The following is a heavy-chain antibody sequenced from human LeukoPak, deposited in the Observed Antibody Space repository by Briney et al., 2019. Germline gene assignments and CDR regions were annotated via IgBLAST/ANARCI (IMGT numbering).Heavy chain of an antibody. CDR3: ARGIDSSSWYGDYYFDY. Sequence: PGGSLRLSCAASGFTVSSNYMSWVRQAPGKGLEWVSVIYSGGSTYYADSVKGRFTISRDNSKNTLYLQMNSLRAEDTAVYYCARGIDSSSWYGDYYFDYWGQGTLVTVSS. CDR1: GFTVSSNY. V-gene: IGHV3-53*01. D-gene: IGHD6-13*01. CDR2: IYSGGST. J-gene: IGHJ4*02.